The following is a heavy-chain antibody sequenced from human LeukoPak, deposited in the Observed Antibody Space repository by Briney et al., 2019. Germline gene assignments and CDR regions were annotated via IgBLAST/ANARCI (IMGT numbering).Heavy chain of an antibody. CDR1: GYTFTSYD. CDR2: MNPSSGNT. D-gene: IGHD3-3*01. J-gene: IGHJ4*02. Sequence: ASVKVSCKASGYTFTSYDINWVRQATGQGLEWMGWMNPSSGNTGYAQKFQGRVTMTRNTSISTAYMELSSLRSEDTAVYYCARGRYRLRFQIFDYWGQGTLVTVSS. CDR3: ARGRYRLRFQIFDY. V-gene: IGHV1-8*01.